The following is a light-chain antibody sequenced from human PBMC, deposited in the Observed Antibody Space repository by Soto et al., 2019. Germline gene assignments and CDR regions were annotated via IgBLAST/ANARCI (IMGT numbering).Light chain of an antibody. Sequence: SQMPQSPSSLSASVGDRVTITCLASQSITIYLNWYQQKPGEAPNLLIFGASTLQSGVPSRFSGSGSGTDFTLTISSLQPEDFATYYCQQSYSTRWTFGQGTKVDI. CDR3: QQSYSTRWT. V-gene: IGKV1-39*01. J-gene: IGKJ1*01. CDR2: GAS. CDR1: QSITIY.